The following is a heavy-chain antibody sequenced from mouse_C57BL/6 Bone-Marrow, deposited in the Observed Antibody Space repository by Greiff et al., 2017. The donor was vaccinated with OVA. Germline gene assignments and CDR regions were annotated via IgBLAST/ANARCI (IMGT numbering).Heavy chain of an antibody. Sequence: ESGAELVKPGASVKISCKASGYAFSSYWMNWVKQRPGKGLEWIGQIYPGDGDTNYNGKFKGKATLTADKSSSTAYMQLSSLTSEDSAVYFCARTDYSNYAGFAYWGQGTLVTVSA. D-gene: IGHD2-5*01. CDR1: GYAFSSYW. CDR2: IYPGDGDT. V-gene: IGHV1-80*01. J-gene: IGHJ3*01. CDR3: ARTDYSNYAGFAY.